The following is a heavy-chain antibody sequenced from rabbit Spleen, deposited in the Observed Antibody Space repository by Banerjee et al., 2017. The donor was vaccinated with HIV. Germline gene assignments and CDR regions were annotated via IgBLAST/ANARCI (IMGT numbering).Heavy chain of an antibody. D-gene: IGHD1-1*01. CDR1: RFSFSSIDW. V-gene: IGHV1S45*01. CDR3: ARNYVNAFDP. J-gene: IGHJ2*01. CDR2: IDTSDGDT. Sequence: QQQLEESGGGLVKPGGTLTLTCTVSRFSFSSIDWICWVRQAPGKGLEWIACIDTSDGDTDYANWSKGRFTISKTSSTTVTLQMTSLTAADTATYFCARNYVNAFDPWGQGTLVTVS.